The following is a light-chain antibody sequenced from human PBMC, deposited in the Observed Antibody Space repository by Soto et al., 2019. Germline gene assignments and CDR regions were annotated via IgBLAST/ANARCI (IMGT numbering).Light chain of an antibody. CDR1: SSDVGGYNY. J-gene: IGLJ2*01. CDR2: EVS. CDR3: SSYTSSSTVV. Sequence: QSALTQPASVSGSPGQSITISCTGTSSDVGGYNYVYWYQQHPGKAPKLMIYEVSNRPSGVSNRFSGSKYGNTASLTISGLQAEDEADYYCSSYTSSSTVVFGGGTKLTVL. V-gene: IGLV2-14*01.